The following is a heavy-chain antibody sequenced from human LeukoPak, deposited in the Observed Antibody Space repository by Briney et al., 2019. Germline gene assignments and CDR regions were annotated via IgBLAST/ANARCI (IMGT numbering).Heavy chain of an antibody. D-gene: IGHD2-2*01. CDR2: INPSGGST. CDR3: ARSRLEYAFDY. V-gene: IGHV1-46*01. J-gene: IGHJ4*02. CDR1: GYTFTSYY. Sequence: ASVQVSCKASGYTFTSYYMHWVRQAPGQGLEWMGIINPSGGSTSYAQKFQGRVTMTRDTSTSTVYMELSSLRSEDTAVYYCARSRLEYAFDYWGQGTLVTVSS.